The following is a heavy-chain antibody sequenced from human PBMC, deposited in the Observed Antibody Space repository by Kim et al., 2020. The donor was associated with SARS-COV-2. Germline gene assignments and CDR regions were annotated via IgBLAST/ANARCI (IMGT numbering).Heavy chain of an antibody. Sequence: SVKVSCKASGGTFSSYAISWVRQAPGQGLEWMGGIIPIFGTANYAQKFKGRVTITADESTSTAYMEMSSLRSEDTAVYYCARDYGSVSYGYYYYGMDVWGQGTTVTVSS. CDR3: ARDYGSVSYGYYYYGMDV. V-gene: IGHV1-69*13. D-gene: IGHD3-10*01. J-gene: IGHJ6*02. CDR2: IIPIFGTA. CDR1: GGTFSSYA.